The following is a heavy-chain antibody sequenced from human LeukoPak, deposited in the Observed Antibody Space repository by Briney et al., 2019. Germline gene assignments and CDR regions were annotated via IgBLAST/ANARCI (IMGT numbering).Heavy chain of an antibody. J-gene: IGHJ2*01. D-gene: IGHD6-25*01. CDR1: GFTFNSYS. CDR2: ISSSGGTI. V-gene: IGHV3-48*04. CDR3: ARRYSSGSLETYFDL. Sequence: GGSLRLSCLASGFTFNSYSMNWVRQAPGRGLEWVSYISSSGGTIYYADSVKGRFTISRDNAKNSLYLQMNSLRAEDTAVYCARRYSSGSLETYFDLWGRGTLVTVSS.